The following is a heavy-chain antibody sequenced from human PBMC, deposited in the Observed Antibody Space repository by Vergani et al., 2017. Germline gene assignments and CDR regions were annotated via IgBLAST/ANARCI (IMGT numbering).Heavy chain of an antibody. V-gene: IGHV3-33*03. CDR2: TWYEGNNN. J-gene: IGHJ5*01. CDR3: ASARCIETCYMSNWLDS. D-gene: IGHD3-9*01. CDR1: SFKLGDYG. Sequence: QVQLVESGGGVVQPGRSLRLSCTPSSFKLGDYGMHWVRQAPGRGLEWVSMTWYEGNNNYYADSVKGRFTISRDNAQNTLYLQMNSLRVEDTVVYYCASARCIETCYMSNWLDSWGQGTLVTVSS.